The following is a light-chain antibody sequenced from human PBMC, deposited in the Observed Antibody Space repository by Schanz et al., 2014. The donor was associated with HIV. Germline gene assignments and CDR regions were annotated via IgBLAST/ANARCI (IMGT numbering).Light chain of an antibody. CDR2: EVT. CDR1: NSDIGGFNF. Sequence: QSALTQPAFVSGSPGQSITISCTGTNSDIGGFNFVSWYRQHPGKAPKLMIYEVTKRPSGVPDRFSGSKSDNTASLTVSGLQADDEADYYCGSYGGSDNMVFGGGTKLTVL. J-gene: IGLJ3*02. CDR3: GSYGGSDNMV. V-gene: IGLV2-8*01.